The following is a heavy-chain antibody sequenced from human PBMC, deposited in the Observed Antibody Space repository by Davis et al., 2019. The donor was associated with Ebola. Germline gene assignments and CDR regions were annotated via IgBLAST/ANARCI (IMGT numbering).Heavy chain of an antibody. J-gene: IGHJ4*02. V-gene: IGHV1-46*01. CDR3: ASGEFVDF. D-gene: IGHD3-10*01. Sequence: ASVQVSCKASGYTFTDYLMHWVRQSPGQGLEWMGLINPSIGNTSLAQKFQGRVTLTRDTSTSTVHMDLGSLKSEDTAIYYCASGEFVDFWGQGTLVTVSS. CDR1: GYTFTDYL. CDR2: INPSIGNT.